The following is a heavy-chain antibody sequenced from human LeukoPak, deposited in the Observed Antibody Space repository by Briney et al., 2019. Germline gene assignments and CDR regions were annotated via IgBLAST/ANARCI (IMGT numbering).Heavy chain of an antibody. D-gene: IGHD4-23*01. CDR1: GYTFTGYY. CDR3: ARGGGNLPIYAFDF. J-gene: IGHJ3*01. CDR2: IYPDSGGT. V-gene: IGHV1-2*02. Sequence: ASVKVSRKASGYTFTGYYIHWVRQAPGQGLEWMGWIYPDSGGTYYAQRFQGGVTMTRDTSINTAYMELSRLRSDDSAVYYCARGGGNLPIYAFDFWGQGSMVTVSS.